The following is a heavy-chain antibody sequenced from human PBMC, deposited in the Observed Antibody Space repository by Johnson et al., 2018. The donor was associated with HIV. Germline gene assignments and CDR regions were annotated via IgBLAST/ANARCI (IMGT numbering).Heavy chain of an antibody. CDR2: ISWDGGST. V-gene: IGHV3-43*01. CDR1: GFTFDDYT. CDR3: AKGYHGNYCES. J-gene: IGHJ3*01. D-gene: IGHD1-7*01. Sequence: VQLVESGGVVVQPGGSLRLSCAASGFTFDDYTMHWVRQAPGKGLEWVSLISWDGGSTYYADSVKGRFTISRDNSKNSLNLQMNSLRIEDTALYYCAKGYHGNYCESWGQGTMVTVSS.